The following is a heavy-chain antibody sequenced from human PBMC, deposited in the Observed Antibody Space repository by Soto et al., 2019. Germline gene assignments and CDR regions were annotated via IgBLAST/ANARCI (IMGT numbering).Heavy chain of an antibody. D-gene: IGHD6-19*01. Sequence: EVQLLESGGGLVQPGGSLRLSCAASGLTFSSYAMSWVRQAPGKGLEWVSAISGSGGTTYYADSVKGRFTFSRDNSKNTLYLPMNSLRAEDTAVYYCAKTANGWFSAFDIWGQGTMVTVSS. CDR3: AKTANGWFSAFDI. CDR2: ISGSGGTT. J-gene: IGHJ3*02. V-gene: IGHV3-23*01. CDR1: GLTFSSYA.